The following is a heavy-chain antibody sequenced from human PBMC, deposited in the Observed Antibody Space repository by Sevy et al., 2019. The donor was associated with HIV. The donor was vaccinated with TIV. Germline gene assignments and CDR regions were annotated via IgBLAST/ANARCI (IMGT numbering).Heavy chain of an antibody. Sequence: SETLSLTCLVSGGSISGTENYWGWVRQTPEKGLEWIGSVYYKGVSYTRSTYYNPSFQSLVSISVDASNSHFSLRLTSVTAADSAVYYCARTRDSTGYWDGLDIWGQGTRVTVSS. D-gene: IGHD3-22*01. J-gene: IGHJ3*02. V-gene: IGHV4-39*02. CDR1: GGSISGTENY. CDR3: ARTRDSTGYWDGLDI. CDR2: VYYKGVSYTRST.